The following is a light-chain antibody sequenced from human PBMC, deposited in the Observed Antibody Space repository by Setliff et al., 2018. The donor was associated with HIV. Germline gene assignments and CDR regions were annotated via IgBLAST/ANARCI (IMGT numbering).Light chain of an antibody. CDR3: SSYTSSSTLA. J-gene: IGLJ1*01. Sequence: SALTQPASVSGSPGQSITISCTGTSSDIAIYNFVSWYQHHPGKAPKLIIYDVSNRPSGVSNRFSGSKSGNTASLTISGLQAEDEADYYCSSYTSSSTLAFGTGTKVTVL. CDR1: SSDIAIYNF. CDR2: DVS. V-gene: IGLV2-14*03.